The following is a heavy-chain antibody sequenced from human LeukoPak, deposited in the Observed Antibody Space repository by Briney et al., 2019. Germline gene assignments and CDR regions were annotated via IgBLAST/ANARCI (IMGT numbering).Heavy chain of an antibody. CDR3: ARAGAQTYYYGSGSQVNPTPWRKFDP. V-gene: IGHV4-34*01. CDR1: GGSFSGYY. J-gene: IGHJ5*02. CDR2: INHSGST. D-gene: IGHD3-10*01. Sequence: PSETLSLTCAVYGGSFSGYYWSWIRQPPGKGLEWIGEINHSGSTNYNPSLKSRVTISVDTSRNQFSLKLSSVTAADTAVYYCARAGAQTYYYGSGSQVNPTPWRKFDPWGQGTLVTVSS.